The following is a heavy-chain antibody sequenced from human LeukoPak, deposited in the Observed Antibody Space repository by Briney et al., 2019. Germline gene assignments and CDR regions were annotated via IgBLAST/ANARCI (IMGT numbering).Heavy chain of an antibody. V-gene: IGHV3-15*07. CDR2: IKSETDGGTT. CDR1: GFTFSSAW. J-gene: IGHJ4*02. CDR3: TRSSSAAGRQYLHY. Sequence: GGSLRLSCAASGFTFSSAWMNWVRQAPGKGLEWVGRIKSETDGGTTDYAAPVKGTFTISRDDSENTLYLQMNSLKTDHTAVYYCTRSSSAAGRQYLHYWGKGTLVTVSS. D-gene: IGHD6-13*01.